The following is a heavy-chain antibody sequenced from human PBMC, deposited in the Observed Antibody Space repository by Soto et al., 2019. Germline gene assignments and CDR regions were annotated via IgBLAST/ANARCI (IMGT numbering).Heavy chain of an antibody. V-gene: IGHV2-5*02. Sequence: SGPTLGNHAQPLTLTCTSSGLSLTTNGVGVGWIRQPPGKALEWLALIYWDDDKRYSPSLNSRLTITKDTSKNQVVLTMTNMDPVDTATYYCAHRRGAPGHFDSWGQGALVTVSS. CDR1: GLSLTTNGVG. CDR2: IYWDDDK. J-gene: IGHJ4*02. CDR3: AHRRGAPGHFDS. D-gene: IGHD2-2*01.